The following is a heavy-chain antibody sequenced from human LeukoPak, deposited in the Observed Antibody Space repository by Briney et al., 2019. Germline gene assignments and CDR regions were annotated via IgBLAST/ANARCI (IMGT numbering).Heavy chain of an antibody. CDR3: ARDGSKWPSDYYYYMDV. CDR1: GFTFSSYA. Sequence: GGSLRLSCAASGFTFSSYAMSWVRQAPGKGLEWVSAISGSGGSTYYADSVKGRFTISRDNAKNSLYLQMNSLRAEDTAVYYCARDGSKWPSDYYYYMDVWGKGTTVTVSS. CDR2: ISGSGGST. D-gene: IGHD5-12*01. V-gene: IGHV3-23*01. J-gene: IGHJ6*03.